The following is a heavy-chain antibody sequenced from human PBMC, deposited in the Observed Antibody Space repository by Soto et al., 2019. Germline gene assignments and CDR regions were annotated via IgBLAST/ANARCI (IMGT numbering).Heavy chain of an antibody. V-gene: IGHV4-4*02. CDR3: ARDIKDYYYYYGMDV. J-gene: IGHJ6*02. CDR2: IYYSGST. CDR1: GGSISSSNW. D-gene: IGHD1-20*01. Sequence: SETLSLTCAVSGGSISSSNWWSWVRQPPGKGLEWIGEIYYSGSTNYNPSLKSRVTISVDTSKNQFSLKLSSVTAADTAVYYCARDIKDYYYYYGMDVWGQGTTVTVSS.